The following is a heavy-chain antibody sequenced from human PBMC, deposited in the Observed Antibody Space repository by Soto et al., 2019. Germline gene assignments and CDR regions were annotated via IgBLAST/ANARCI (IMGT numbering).Heavy chain of an antibody. CDR1: GGTFSSYA. J-gene: IGHJ6*02. V-gene: IGHV1-69*12. CDR3: ARDRRYNWNSDYYDYGLDV. D-gene: IGHD1-7*01. CDR2: IIPIFRTA. Sequence: QVQLVQSGAEVKKPGSSVKVSCKASGGTFSSYAISWVRQAPGQGLEWMGGIIPIFRTANHAQKFRRRVTITADESTCTAYMELSSLRSEDPALYYCARDRRYNWNSDYYDYGLDVCGHVTTVTVSS.